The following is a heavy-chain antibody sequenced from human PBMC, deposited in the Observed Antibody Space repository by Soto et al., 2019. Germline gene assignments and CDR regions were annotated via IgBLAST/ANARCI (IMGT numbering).Heavy chain of an antibody. CDR3: ARVPSSSGRAHFDF. D-gene: IGHD2-15*01. CDR1: GFTFSSYA. Sequence: QVQLVESGGGVVQPGRSLRLSCAASGFTFSSYAMHWVRQAPGKGLEWVAVISYDGSNKYYADSVKSRFTISRDNSKNTLYLQMTSLRAEDTAVYYCARVPSSSGRAHFDFWGQGTLVTVSS. J-gene: IGHJ4*02. V-gene: IGHV3-30-3*01. CDR2: ISYDGSNK.